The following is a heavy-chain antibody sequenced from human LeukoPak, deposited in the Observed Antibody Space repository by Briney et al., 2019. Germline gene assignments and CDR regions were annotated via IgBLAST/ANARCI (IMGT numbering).Heavy chain of an antibody. D-gene: IGHD3-22*01. J-gene: IGHJ4*02. CDR2: INSDGSST. V-gene: IGHV3-74*01. CDR1: GFTFSSYW. Sequence: PGGSLRLSCAASGFTFSSYWMHWVRQAPGKGLVWVSRINSDGSSTNYADSVKGRFTISRDNAKNTLYLQMNSLRAEDTAMYYCAKYDNSGRAGGYWGQGTLVTVSS. CDR3: AKYDNSGRAGGY.